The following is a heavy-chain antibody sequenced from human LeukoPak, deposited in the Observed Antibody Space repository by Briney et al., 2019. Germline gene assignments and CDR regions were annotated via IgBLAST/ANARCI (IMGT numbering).Heavy chain of an antibody. V-gene: IGHV3-23*01. CDR1: GFTFTNYA. CDR2: ISGNGGMT. D-gene: IGHD6-6*01. Sequence: PGGSLRLSCAASGFTFTNYAMSWVRQAPGKGLEWVSGISGNGGMTYYVDSVRGRFTISRDKSKNTLYLQMNSLRAEDTAVYYCAREPLYSSSSFDYWGQGTLVTVSS. CDR3: AREPLYSSSSFDY. J-gene: IGHJ4*02.